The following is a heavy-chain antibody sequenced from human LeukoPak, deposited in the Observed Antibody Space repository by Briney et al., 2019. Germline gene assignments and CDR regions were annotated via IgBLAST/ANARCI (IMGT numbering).Heavy chain of an antibody. J-gene: IGHJ4*02. V-gene: IGHV3-53*01. D-gene: IGHD3-22*01. CDR2: IYTSGNT. CDR1: GFTVSRSY. CDR3: ARAPFYFDSSNYTYFDY. Sequence: GGSLRLSCAASGFTVSRSYISWVRQAPGKALEWVSVIYTSGNTYYADSVKGRFTISRDNSKNTLYLQMNSLRAEDTAVYYCARAPFYFDSSNYTYFDYWGQGTLVTVSS.